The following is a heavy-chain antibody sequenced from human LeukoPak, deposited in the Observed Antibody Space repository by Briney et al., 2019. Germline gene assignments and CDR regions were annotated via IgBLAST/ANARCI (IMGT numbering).Heavy chain of an antibody. CDR3: ARDVRGLDY. J-gene: IGHJ4*02. D-gene: IGHD3-10*02. CDR1: GFIFSTYW. V-gene: IGHV3-7*01. CDR2: IKQDGSEI. Sequence: GGSLRLSCAASGFIFSTYWMTWVRQAPGKGLEWVANIKQDGSEIYYVDSVKGRFTISRDNAKNSLYLQMNSLRAEDTAVYYCARDVRGLDYWGQGTLVTVSS.